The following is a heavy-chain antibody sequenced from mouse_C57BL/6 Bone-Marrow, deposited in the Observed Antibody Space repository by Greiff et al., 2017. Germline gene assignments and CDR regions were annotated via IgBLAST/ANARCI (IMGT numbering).Heavy chain of an antibody. CDR1: GYTFTSYW. CDR3: ARIYDYDVNCDY. Sequence: QVQLQQPGAELVKPGASVKMSCKASGYTFTSYWITWVKQRPGQGLEWIGDIYPGSGSTNYNEKFKSKATLTVDTSSSTAYMQLSSLTSEDSAVYYGARIYDYDVNCDYWGQGTTLTVSS. CDR2: IYPGSGST. V-gene: IGHV1-55*01. J-gene: IGHJ2*01. D-gene: IGHD2-4*01.